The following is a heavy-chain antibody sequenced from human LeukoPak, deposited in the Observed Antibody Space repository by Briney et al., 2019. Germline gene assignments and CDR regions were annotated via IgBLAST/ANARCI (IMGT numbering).Heavy chain of an antibody. D-gene: IGHD3-3*01. Sequence: PGGSLRLSCAASGFTFSDYYMSWIRQAPGKGLEWVSYISSSGSTIYYADSVKGRFTISRDNAKNSLYLQMNSLRAEDTAVYYCARDYDFWSGYYPSPYYYYYGMDVWGQGTTVTVSS. CDR2: ISSSGSTI. CDR3: ARDYDFWSGYYPSPYYYYYGMDV. J-gene: IGHJ6*02. CDR1: GFTFSDYY. V-gene: IGHV3-11*04.